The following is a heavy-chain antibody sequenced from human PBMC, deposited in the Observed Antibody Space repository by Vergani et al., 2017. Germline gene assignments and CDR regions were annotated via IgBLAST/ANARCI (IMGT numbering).Heavy chain of an antibody. V-gene: IGHV4-59*13. J-gene: IGHJ6*02. CDR1: GGSFNTYY. CDR3: ARVMYRDEAATGYRLEGMDI. CDR2: IYSTGST. Sequence: QVHLQESGPGLVKPSETLSLTCTVSGGSFNTYYWSWIRQSPGKGLEWIGYIYSTGSTNYNPSLNSRVTMSVYTSKNQFSLKLRSVTAADTAVYFCARVMYRDEAATGYRLEGMDIWGQGTTVTISS. D-gene: IGHD3-9*01.